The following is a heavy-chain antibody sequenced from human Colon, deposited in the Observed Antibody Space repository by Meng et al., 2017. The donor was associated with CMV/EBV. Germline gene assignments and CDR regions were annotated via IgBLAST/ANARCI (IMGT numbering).Heavy chain of an antibody. CDR3: ARFRRTIVVEGLKPGWYTGLDV. Sequence: GESLKISCVGSGFSCRNYAMGWVRQAPGKGLEWVSTISGSGNTVYSADSVKGRFTFSRDNAKNSVYVQMDSLRVEDTAVYYCARFRRTIVVEGLKPGWYTGLDVWGQGTTVTVSS. CDR2: ISGSGNTV. J-gene: IGHJ6*02. D-gene: IGHD2-21*01. V-gene: IGHV3-48*03. CDR1: GFSCRNYA.